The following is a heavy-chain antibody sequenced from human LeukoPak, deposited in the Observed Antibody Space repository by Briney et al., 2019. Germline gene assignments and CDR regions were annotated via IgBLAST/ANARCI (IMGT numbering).Heavy chain of an antibody. J-gene: IGHJ4*02. CDR2: IYYSGST. V-gene: IGHV4-59*13. CDR3: AREYCSSTSCYFDY. CDR1: GGSISSYY. D-gene: IGHD2-2*01. Sequence: SETLSLTCTVSGGSISSYYWSWIRQSPGKGLEWIGYIYYSGSTNYNPSLKSRVTISVATSKNQFSLKLSSVTAADTVVYYCAREYCSSTSCYFDYWGQGTLVTVSS.